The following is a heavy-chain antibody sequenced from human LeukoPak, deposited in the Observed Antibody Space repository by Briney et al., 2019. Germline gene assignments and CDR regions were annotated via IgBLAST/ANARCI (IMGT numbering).Heavy chain of an antibody. Sequence: GRSLRLSCAASGFTFSSYGMHWVRQAPGKGLEWVAVISYDGSNKYYADSVKGRFTISRDNSKNTLYLQTNSLRAEDTAVYYCAKDPTIYGSEGPWYFDYWGQGTLVTVSS. CDR3: AKDPTIYGSEGPWYFDY. CDR2: ISYDGSNK. CDR1: GFTFSSYG. D-gene: IGHD3-10*01. V-gene: IGHV3-30*18. J-gene: IGHJ4*02.